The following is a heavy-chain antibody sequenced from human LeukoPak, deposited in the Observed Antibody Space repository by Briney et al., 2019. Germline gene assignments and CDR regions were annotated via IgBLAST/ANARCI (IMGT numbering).Heavy chain of an antibody. Sequence: GSLRLSCAASGFTVSSNYMSWVRQAPGKGLELVSVIYSGGSTYYADSVKGRFTISRDNSKNTLYLQMHSLRAEDTAVYYCARAMAAGVESLDYWGQGTLVTVSS. CDR1: GFTVSSNY. CDR3: ARAMAAGVESLDY. J-gene: IGHJ4*02. CDR2: IYSGGST. D-gene: IGHD6-13*01. V-gene: IGHV3-53*01.